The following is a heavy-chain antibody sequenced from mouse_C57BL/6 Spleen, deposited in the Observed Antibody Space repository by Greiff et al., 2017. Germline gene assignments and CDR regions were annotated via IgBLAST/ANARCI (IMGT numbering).Heavy chain of an antibody. Sequence: QVQLQQPGAELVRPGSSVKLSCKASGYTFTSYWMHWVKQRPIQGLEWIGNIDPSDSETHYNQKFKDKATLTVDKSSSTAYMQLSSLTSEDSAVYYCARQGGSSSYAMDNWGDGTPDTASS. J-gene: IGHJ4*01. V-gene: IGHV1-52*01. CDR2: IDPSDSET. CDR1: GYTFTSYW. CDR3: ARQGGSSSYAMDN. D-gene: IGHD1-1*01.